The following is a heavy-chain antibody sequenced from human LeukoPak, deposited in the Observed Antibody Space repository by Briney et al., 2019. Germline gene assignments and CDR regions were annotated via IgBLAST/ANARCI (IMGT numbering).Heavy chain of an antibody. CDR2: ISWNSGSI. Sequence: GRSLRLSCAASGFTFNDYAMHWVRQAPGKGLEWVSGISWNSGSIGYADSVKGRFTISRDNAKNSLYLQMNSLRAEDSAVYYCARVSGGSSGYVFDYWGQGTLVTVSS. D-gene: IGHD3-22*01. J-gene: IGHJ4*02. CDR3: ARVSGGSSGYVFDY. V-gene: IGHV3-9*01. CDR1: GFTFNDYA.